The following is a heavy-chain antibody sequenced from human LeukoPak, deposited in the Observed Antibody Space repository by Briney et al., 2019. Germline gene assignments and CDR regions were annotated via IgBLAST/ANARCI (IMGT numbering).Heavy chain of an antibody. CDR3: ARQSYSGSYYGSYYFDY. D-gene: IGHD1-26*01. J-gene: IGHJ4*02. CDR2: IYYSGST. V-gene: IGHV4-39*01. Sequence: SETLSLTCTVSGGSISSSSYYWGWIRQPPGKGLEWIGSIYYSGSTYYNPSLKSRVTISVDTSKNQFSLKLSSVTAADTAVYYCARQSYSGSYYGSYYFDYWGQGTLVTVSS. CDR1: GGSISSSSYY.